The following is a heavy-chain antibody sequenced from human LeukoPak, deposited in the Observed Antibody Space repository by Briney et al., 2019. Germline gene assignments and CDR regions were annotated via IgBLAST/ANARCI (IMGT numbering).Heavy chain of an antibody. V-gene: IGHV3-66*01. CDR3: ARATVTSYYGMDV. CDR1: GFTVSSNY. Sequence: GGSLRLSCAASGFTVSSNYMSWVRQAPGKGLEWVSVIYSGGSTYYADSVKGRFTISRDNSKNTLYLQMNSLRAEDTAVYYCARATVTSYYGMDVWGQGTTVTVSS. CDR2: IYSGGST. J-gene: IGHJ6*02. D-gene: IGHD4-17*01.